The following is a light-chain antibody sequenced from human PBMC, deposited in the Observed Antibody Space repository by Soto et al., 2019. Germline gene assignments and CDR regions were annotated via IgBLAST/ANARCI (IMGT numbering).Light chain of an antibody. V-gene: IGKV3-20*01. Sequence: EIVLTQSPGTLSLSPGERATFSCRASQSVASSYVAWYQQKPGQAPRLLIYGASRRATGIPDRFSGSGSWTDFTLTISRLEPEDFAVYYCQQYDSSPPLSFGGGTKVGIK. CDR2: GAS. J-gene: IGKJ4*01. CDR3: QQYDSSPPLS. CDR1: QSVASSY.